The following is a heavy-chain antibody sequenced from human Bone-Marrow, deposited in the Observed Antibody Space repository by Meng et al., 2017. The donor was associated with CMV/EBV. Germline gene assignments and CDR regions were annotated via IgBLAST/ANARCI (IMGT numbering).Heavy chain of an antibody. J-gene: IGHJ4*02. D-gene: IGHD6-6*01. CDR1: GFTFSSYW. Sequence: GESLKISCAASGFTFSSYWMHWVRQAPGKGLVWVSRINSDGSSTSYADSVKGRFTISRDNAKNTLYLQMNSLRAEDTAVYYCVRDARIAAPDYWGQGTLVTVSS. CDR3: VRDARIAAPDY. V-gene: IGHV3-74*01. CDR2: INSDGSST.